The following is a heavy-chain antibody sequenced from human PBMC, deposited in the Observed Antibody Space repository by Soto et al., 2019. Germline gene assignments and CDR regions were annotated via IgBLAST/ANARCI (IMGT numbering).Heavy chain of an antibody. CDR2: TRNRANRYTT. CDR1: GFTVSDHY. J-gene: IGHJ5*02. V-gene: IGHV3-72*01. D-gene: IGHD2-2*01. CDR3: ARGFPVDGCSSSDFYRYFDP. Sequence: DVQLVESGGGLVQPGGSLRLSCAASGFTVSDHYMDWVRQAPGKGLEWVGRTRNRANRYTTEYAASVKGRFSISRDESKNSVYLQMNSLKIEDTAVYYCARGFPVDGCSSSDFYRYFDPWGQGTLVTVSS.